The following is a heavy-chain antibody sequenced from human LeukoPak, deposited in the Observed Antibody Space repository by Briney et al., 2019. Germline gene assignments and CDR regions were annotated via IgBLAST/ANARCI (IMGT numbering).Heavy chain of an antibody. V-gene: IGHV3-33*06. CDR1: GFTFSSYG. Sequence: PGRSLRLSCAASGFTFSSYGMHWVRQAPGKGLEWVAVIWYDGSNKYYADSVTGRFTISRDNSKNTLYLQMNSLRAEDTAVYYCAKDQYGSGNYFDYWGQGTLVTVSS. J-gene: IGHJ4*02. CDR3: AKDQYGSGNYFDY. D-gene: IGHD3-10*01. CDR2: IWYDGSNK.